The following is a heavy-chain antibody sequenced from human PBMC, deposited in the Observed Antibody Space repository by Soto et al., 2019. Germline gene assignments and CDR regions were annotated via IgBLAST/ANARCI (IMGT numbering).Heavy chain of an antibody. D-gene: IGHD2-15*01. CDR1: GGSISSGDYY. CDR2: IYYSGST. CDR3: ARDEIGCXGGSCYLQFYYYYGMDV. V-gene: IGHV4-30-4*01. Sequence: SGTLSLTCTVSGGSISSGDYYWSWIRQPPGKGLEWIGYIYYSGSTYYNPSLKSRVTISVDTSKNQFSLKLSSVTAADTAVYYCARDEIGCXGGSCYLQFYYYYGMDVWGQGTTVTVSS. J-gene: IGHJ6*02.